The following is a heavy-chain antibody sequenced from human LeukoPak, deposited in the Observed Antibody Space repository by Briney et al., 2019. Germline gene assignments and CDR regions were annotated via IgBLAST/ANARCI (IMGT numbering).Heavy chain of an antibody. Sequence: PSETLSLTCTVSGGSISSSSYYWGWIRQPPGKGLEWIGSIYYSGSTYYNPSLKSRVTISVDTSKNQFSLKLSSVTAADTAVYYCASHSIPDYVWGSYPQQGFFDYWGQGTLVTVSS. CDR2: IYYSGST. CDR1: GGSISSSSYY. V-gene: IGHV4-39*07. J-gene: IGHJ4*02. CDR3: ASHSIPDYVWGSYPQQGFFDY. D-gene: IGHD3-16*02.